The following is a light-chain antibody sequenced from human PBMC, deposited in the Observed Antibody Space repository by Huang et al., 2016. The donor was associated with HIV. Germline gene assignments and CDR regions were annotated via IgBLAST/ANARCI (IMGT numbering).Light chain of an antibody. Sequence: DIVMTQSPDSLAVSLGERATINCKSSQSLLYNSNNKNYLAWYQQKPGQPPNLLIYWASSRKSGVPDRFSGSGSETDFTLTISSRQAEDVAVYYCQQHYSSPPTFGQGTKLEIK. CDR3: QQHYSSPPT. J-gene: IGKJ2*01. V-gene: IGKV4-1*01. CDR2: WAS. CDR1: QSLLYNSNNKNY.